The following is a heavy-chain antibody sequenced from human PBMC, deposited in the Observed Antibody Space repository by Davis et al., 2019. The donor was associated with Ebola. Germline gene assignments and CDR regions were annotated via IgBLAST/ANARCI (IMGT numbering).Heavy chain of an antibody. Sequence: ASVKVSCKASGYTFTSYYIHWVRQAPGQGLEWMGVINPSSGSTHYAQKLQGRVTMTTDTSTSTAYMELRSLRSDDTAVYYCARDGYYDSSDLDYWGQGTLVTVSS. CDR2: INPSSGST. CDR1: GYTFTSYY. CDR3: ARDGYYDSSDLDY. D-gene: IGHD3-22*01. J-gene: IGHJ4*02. V-gene: IGHV1-46*01.